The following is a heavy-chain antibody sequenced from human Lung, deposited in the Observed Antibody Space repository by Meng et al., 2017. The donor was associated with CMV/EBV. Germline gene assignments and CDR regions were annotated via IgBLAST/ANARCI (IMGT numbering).Heavy chain of an antibody. V-gene: IGHV3-53*01. Sequence: GESLKIXXAASGFSVSNKYLAWVRQAPGKGLEWVSVIYNDGDTHYTNSVKGRFTISRDSSKNTVFLQMNSLRADDTAVYYCARVGYPIGGYFDPWGHGTRVTVSS. CDR1: GFSVSNKY. D-gene: IGHD2-15*01. J-gene: IGHJ5*02. CDR3: ARVGYPIGGYFDP. CDR2: IYNDGDT.